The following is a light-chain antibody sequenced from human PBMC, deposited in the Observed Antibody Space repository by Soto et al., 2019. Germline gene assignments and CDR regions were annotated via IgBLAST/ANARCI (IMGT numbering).Light chain of an antibody. J-gene: IGKJ1*01. CDR1: QSISSR. CDR3: QQYNSYSTWT. Sequence: DLQMTQSPSTLSASVGDRVTITCRASQSISSRLAWYQQKPGKAPQVLIYKASSLQSGVPSRFSGSGSGTEFTLTISSLQPDDFATYYCQQYNSYSTWTFGQGTNVDIK. CDR2: KAS. V-gene: IGKV1-5*03.